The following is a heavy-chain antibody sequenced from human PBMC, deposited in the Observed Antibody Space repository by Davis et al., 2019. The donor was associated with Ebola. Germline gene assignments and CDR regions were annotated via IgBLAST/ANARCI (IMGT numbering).Heavy chain of an antibody. V-gene: IGHV3-9*01. CDR1: GFTFSSYT. Sequence: PGGSLRLSCAASGFTFSSYTMSWVRQAPGKGLEWVGGILWSSDRIDYAASVKGRFTISRDNAQNYLYLQMNSLRPEDTALYYCGKDITNGGLDVWGQGTTVTVS. CDR2: ILWSSDRI. J-gene: IGHJ6*02. D-gene: IGHD2-8*01. CDR3: GKDITNGGLDV.